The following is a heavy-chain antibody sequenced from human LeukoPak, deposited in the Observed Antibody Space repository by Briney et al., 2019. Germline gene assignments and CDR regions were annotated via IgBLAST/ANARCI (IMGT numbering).Heavy chain of an antibody. CDR1: GYTFNDYF. V-gene: IGHV1-2*02. CDR3: ARGPRITIFGVVMANDAFDI. Sequence: ASVKVSCKASGYTFNDYFMNWVRQAPGQGLEWMGWINPKSGGTVYAQKFQGRVTMTRDTSSSTAYMELSRLRFDDTVVYYCARGPRITIFGVVMANDAFDIWGQGTMVTVSS. D-gene: IGHD3-3*01. CDR2: INPKSGGT. J-gene: IGHJ3*02.